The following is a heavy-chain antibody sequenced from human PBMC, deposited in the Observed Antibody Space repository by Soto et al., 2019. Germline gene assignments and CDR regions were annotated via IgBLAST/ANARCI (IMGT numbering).Heavy chain of an antibody. Sequence: SETLSLTCAVYGGSFSGYYWSWIRQPPGKRLEWIGEINHSGSTNYNPSLKSRVTISVDTSKNQFSLKLSSVTAADTAVYYCAGTVLRFLEWLPTDVWGQGTTVTVSS. CDR3: AGTVLRFLEWLPTDV. D-gene: IGHD3-3*01. V-gene: IGHV4-34*01. CDR1: GGSFSGYY. J-gene: IGHJ6*02. CDR2: INHSGST.